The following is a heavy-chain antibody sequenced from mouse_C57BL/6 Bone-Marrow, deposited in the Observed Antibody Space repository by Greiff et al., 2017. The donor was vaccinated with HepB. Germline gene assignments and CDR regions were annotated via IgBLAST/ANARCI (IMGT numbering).Heavy chain of an antibody. V-gene: IGHV1-62-2*01. J-gene: IGHJ3*01. D-gene: IGHD1-1*01. Sequence: VQLQQSGAELVKPGASVKLSCKASGYTFTEYTIHWVKQRSGQGLEWIGWFYPGSGSIKYNEKFKDKATLTADKSSSTVYMELSRLTSEDSAVYFCARHEDRRGYYYGSSAWFAYWGQGTLVTVSA. CDR2: FYPGSGSI. CDR1: GYTFTEYT. CDR3: ARHEDRRGYYYGSSAWFAY.